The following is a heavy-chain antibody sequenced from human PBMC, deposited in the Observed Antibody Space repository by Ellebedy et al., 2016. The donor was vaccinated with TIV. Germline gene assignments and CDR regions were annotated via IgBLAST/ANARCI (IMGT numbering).Heavy chain of an antibody. CDR3: VKGGYFSSWSLFDY. CDR1: GFTFNSYS. J-gene: IGHJ4*02. CDR2: IGSSISTI. D-gene: IGHD6-13*01. V-gene: IGHV3-48*04. Sequence: GESLKISCAASGFTFNSYSMNWVRQAPGKGLEWVSYIGSSISTIYYADSMKGRFTISRDNSKNTLYLQMSSLRVDDTAVYYCVKGGYFSSWSLFDYWGQGTLVTVSS.